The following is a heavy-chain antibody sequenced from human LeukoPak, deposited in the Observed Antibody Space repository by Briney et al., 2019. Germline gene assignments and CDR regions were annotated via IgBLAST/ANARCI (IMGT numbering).Heavy chain of an antibody. D-gene: IGHD3-22*01. CDR2: IIPIFGTA. V-gene: IGHV1-69*13. CDR3: ARQGDYYDSSGYYYDY. Sequence: SVKVSCKASGGTFSSYAISWVRQAPGQGLEWMGGIIPIFGTANYAQKFQGRVTITADESTSTAYMELSSLRSEDTAVYYCARQGDYYDSSGYYYDYWGQGTLVTVSS. CDR1: GGTFSSYA. J-gene: IGHJ4*02.